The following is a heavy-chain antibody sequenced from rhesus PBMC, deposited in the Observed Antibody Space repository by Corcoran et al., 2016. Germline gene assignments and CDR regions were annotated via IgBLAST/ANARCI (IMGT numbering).Heavy chain of an antibody. Sequence: QVQLQESGPGLVTPSETLSLTCAVSGDSISRGYYWNWLRQPPGKGLEWFGGIYGSGGSNYLNPSLKSRVTLSVDTSKNQFSLKLSSVTAADMAVYYCARGMQGGGWYADVSLDVWGRGVLVTVSS. J-gene: IGHJ5-2*02. D-gene: IGHD6-31*01. V-gene: IGHV4S14*01. CDR2: IYGSGGSN. CDR1: GDSISRGYY. CDR3: ARGMQGGGWYADVSLDV.